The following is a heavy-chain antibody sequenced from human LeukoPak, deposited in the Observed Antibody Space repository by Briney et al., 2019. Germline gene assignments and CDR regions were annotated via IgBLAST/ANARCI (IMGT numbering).Heavy chain of an antibody. CDR1: GYTLTELS. D-gene: IGHD5-12*01. J-gene: IGHJ3*02. CDR2: FDPEDGET. Sequence: ASVKVSCKVSGYTLTELSMHWVRQAPGKGREWMGGFDPEDGETIYAQKFQGRVTMTEDTSTDTAYMEQSSLRSEDTAVYYCATDIRSRMWIPDAFDIWGQGTMVTVSS. V-gene: IGHV1-24*01. CDR3: ATDIRSRMWIPDAFDI.